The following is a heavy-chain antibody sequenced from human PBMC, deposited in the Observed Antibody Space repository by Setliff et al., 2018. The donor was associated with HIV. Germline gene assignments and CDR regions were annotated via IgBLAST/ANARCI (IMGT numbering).Heavy chain of an antibody. Sequence: SETLSRTCNVSGDSITSYYWIWIRQSPGKGLEWIGYIYYSGDTNYNPSLKSRVTMSVDTSKNQFSLKLSPVTAADTAVYYCARCPSPPYCTSTTCYVDYYYMDVWGKGTTVTVSS. D-gene: IGHD2-2*01. CDR1: GDSITSYY. J-gene: IGHJ6*03. CDR2: IYYSGDT. V-gene: IGHV4-59*01. CDR3: ARCPSPPYCTSTTCYVDYYYMDV.